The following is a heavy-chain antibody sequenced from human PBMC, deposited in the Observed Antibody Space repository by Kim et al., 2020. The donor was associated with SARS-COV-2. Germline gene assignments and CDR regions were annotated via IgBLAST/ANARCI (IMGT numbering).Heavy chain of an antibody. CDR1: GFTFSSYS. CDR3: ARDSPGDYYYYGMDV. V-gene: IGHV3-21*01. D-gene: IGHD4-17*01. Sequence: GGSLRLSCAASGFTFSSYSMNWVRQAPGKGLEWVSSISSNSSYIYYAYSVKGRFTISRANAKNSLYLQMNSLRAEDTAVYYCARDSPGDYYYYGMDVWGQGTTVTVSS. J-gene: IGHJ6*02. CDR2: ISSNSSYI.